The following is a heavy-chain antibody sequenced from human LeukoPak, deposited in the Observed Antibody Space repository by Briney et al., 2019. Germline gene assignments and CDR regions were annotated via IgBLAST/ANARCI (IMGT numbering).Heavy chain of an antibody. Sequence: ASVKVSFKASGYTFTYYYMHWVRQAPGPGLEWMGWINPNSGGTDYAQKFQGRVTLIRDTSISTAYMELSRLTSDDTAVYYCARGRYCGETTCSDFDSWGQGTLVTVSS. CDR1: GYTFTYYY. J-gene: IGHJ4*02. CDR3: ARGRYCGETTCSDFDS. V-gene: IGHV1-2*02. CDR2: INPNSGGT. D-gene: IGHD2-21*01.